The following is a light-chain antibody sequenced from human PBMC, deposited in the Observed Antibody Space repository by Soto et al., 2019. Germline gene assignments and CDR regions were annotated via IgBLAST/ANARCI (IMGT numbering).Light chain of an antibody. CDR3: HQYGGSPIT. CDR1: QSISSKF. CDR2: GTS. Sequence: EIVLTQSPGTLSFSPGERATLSCGTSQSISSKFLAWYQQKPGQAPRLLIYGTSIRATGITDRFSGSGSGTDFPLTISRLEPEDFEVYFCHQYGGSPITFGQGTRLEIK. J-gene: IGKJ5*01. V-gene: IGKV3-20*01.